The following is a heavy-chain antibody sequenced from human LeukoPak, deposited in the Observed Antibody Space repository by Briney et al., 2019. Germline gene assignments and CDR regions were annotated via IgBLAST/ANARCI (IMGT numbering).Heavy chain of an antibody. J-gene: IGHJ3*02. D-gene: IGHD2-21*01. V-gene: IGHV3-9*03. CDR2: ISWNSGSK. Sequence: GRSLRLSCAASGFAFDDYAMHWVRQAPGKGLEWVSGISWNSGSKGYADSVRGRFTISRDNAKNSLYLQMNSLRAEAMDLYAFVTACDGGCAGHGFDIWGQGTLVTVSS. CDR1: GFAFDDYA. CDR3: VTACDGGCAGHGFDI.